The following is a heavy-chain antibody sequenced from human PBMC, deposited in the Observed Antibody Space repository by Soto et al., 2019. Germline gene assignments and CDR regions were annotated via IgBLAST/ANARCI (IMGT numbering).Heavy chain of an antibody. V-gene: IGHV1-69*01. J-gene: IGHJ3*02. CDR2: IIPLFGTA. CDR3: AREAGYYDSSGYPPSDDAFAI. Sequence: QVQLVQSGAEVKKPGSSVKVSCKASGGTFSSYAISWVRQAPGQGLEWMGGIIPLFGTANYAQTFQGRVTITADESTSTAYMELSSLRSEDTAVYYCAREAGYYDSSGYPPSDDAFAIWGQGTMVTVSS. D-gene: IGHD3-22*01. CDR1: GGTFSSYA.